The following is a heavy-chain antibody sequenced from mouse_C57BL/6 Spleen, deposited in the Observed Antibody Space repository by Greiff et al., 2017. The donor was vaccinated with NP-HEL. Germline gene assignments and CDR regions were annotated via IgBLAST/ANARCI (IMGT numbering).Heavy chain of an antibody. CDR3: ARWGVRGFDY. CDR2: INPNNGGT. V-gene: IGHV1-26*01. CDR1: GYTFTDYY. Sequence: EVQLQQSGPELVKPGASVKISCKASGYTFTDYYMNWVKQSHGKSLEWIGDINPNNGGTSYNQKFKGKATLTVDKSSSTAYMELRSLTSEDSAVYYCARWGVRGFDYWGQGTTLTVSS. J-gene: IGHJ2*01. D-gene: IGHD2-2*01.